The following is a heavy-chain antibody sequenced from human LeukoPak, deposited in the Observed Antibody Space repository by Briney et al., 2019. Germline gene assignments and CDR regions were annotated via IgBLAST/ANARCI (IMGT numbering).Heavy chain of an antibody. V-gene: IGHV4-34*01. CDR1: GGSFSGYY. Sequence: PSETLSLTCAVYGGSFSGYYWSWIRQPPGKGLEWIGEINHSGSTNYNPSLKSRVTISVDTSKNQFSLKLSSVTAADTAVYYCACPKTGYSFDYWGQGTLVTVSS. D-gene: IGHD3-9*01. J-gene: IGHJ4*02. CDR2: INHSGST. CDR3: ACPKTGYSFDY.